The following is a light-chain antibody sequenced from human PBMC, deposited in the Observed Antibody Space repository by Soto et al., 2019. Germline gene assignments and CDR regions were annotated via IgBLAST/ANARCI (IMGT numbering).Light chain of an antibody. CDR1: QSVTSTY. V-gene: IGKV3-15*01. CDR3: QQYVHWPPGT. Sequence: EIVLTQSPGTLSLSPGERVTLSCRASQSVTSTYLAWYQQKPGQAPRLLIYDASTRAPGIAARFSGSGSGTEFTLTISSLQSEDVAVYYCQQYVHWPPGTFGQGTKVDIK. CDR2: DAS. J-gene: IGKJ1*01.